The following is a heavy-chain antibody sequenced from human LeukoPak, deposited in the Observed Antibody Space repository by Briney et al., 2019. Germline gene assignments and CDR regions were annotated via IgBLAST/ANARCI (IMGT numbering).Heavy chain of an antibody. V-gene: IGHV1-2*02. D-gene: IGHD3-22*01. CDR1: GYTFTSYG. J-gene: IGHJ4*02. CDR2: INPNSGGT. Sequence: GASVKVSCTASGYTFTSYGISWVRQAPGQGLEWMGWINPNSGGTDYTQKFQGRVTMTRDTSISTAYMELSRLRSDDTAVYYCASISDSSLYYFDYWGQGTLVTVSS. CDR3: ASISDSSLYYFDY.